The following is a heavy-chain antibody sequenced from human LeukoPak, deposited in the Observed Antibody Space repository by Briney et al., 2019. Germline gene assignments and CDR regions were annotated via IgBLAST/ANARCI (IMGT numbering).Heavy chain of an antibody. CDR2: IYYSGST. CDR1: GGSISSGGYY. D-gene: IGHD1-7*01. CDR3: ASSLDLRSNYYYYGMDV. J-gene: IGHJ6*02. Sequence: SETLSLTCTVSGGSISSGGYYWSWIRQHPGKGLEWIGYIYYSGSTYYNPSLKSRVTISVDTSKNQFSLKLSSVTAADTAVYYCASSLDLRSNYYYYGMDVWGQGTTVTVSS. V-gene: IGHV4-31*03.